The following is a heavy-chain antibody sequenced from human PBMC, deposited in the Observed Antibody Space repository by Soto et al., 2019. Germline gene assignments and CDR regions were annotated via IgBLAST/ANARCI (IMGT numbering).Heavy chain of an antibody. J-gene: IGHJ4*02. CDR3: QRDYGDIVVVVDAFYS. V-gene: IGHV3-30-3*01. D-gene: IGHD2-15*01. CDR2: ISYDGSNK. CDR1: GFTFSSYA. Sequence: GVSLRLSCAASGFTFSSYAMHWVRQAPGKGLEWVAVISYDGSNKYYADSVKGRFTISRDNSKNTLYLQMNSLRAEDTAVYYCQRDYGDIVVVVDAFYSWGQGTLRTVS.